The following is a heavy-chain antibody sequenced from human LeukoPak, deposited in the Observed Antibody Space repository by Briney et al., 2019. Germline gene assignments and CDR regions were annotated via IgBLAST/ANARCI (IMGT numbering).Heavy chain of an antibody. J-gene: IGHJ4*02. D-gene: IGHD4-17*01. CDR3: ARLPTVTTSDY. V-gene: IGHV4-34*01. CDR1: GGSFSGYY. CDR2: INHSGST. Sequence: SETLSLTCAVYGGSFSGYYWSWIRQPPGKGLEWIGEINHSGSTNYNPSLKSRVTISVDTSKNQFSLKLSSVTAADAAVYYCARLPTVTTSDYWGQGTLVTVSS.